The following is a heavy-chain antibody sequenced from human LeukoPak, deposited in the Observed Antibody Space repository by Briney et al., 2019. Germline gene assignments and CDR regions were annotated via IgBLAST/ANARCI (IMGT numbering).Heavy chain of an antibody. D-gene: IGHD2-15*01. V-gene: IGHV4-39*07. Sequence: SETLSLTCTVSSASITSSPYFWGWIRQSPGKGLEWIGSISYSGTTYYNPSLKSRITTSIDTSKNQLSLNLKSVTAADTAVYYCARDRDVDDFDSWGHGTLVTVSS. CDR1: SASITSSPYF. CDR2: ISYSGTT. J-gene: IGHJ4*01. CDR3: ARDRDVDDFDS.